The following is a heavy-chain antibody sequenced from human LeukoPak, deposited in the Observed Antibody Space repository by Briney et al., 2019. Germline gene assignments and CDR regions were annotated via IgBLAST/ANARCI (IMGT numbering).Heavy chain of an antibody. Sequence: SETLSLTCTVSGGSISSYYWSWIRQPPGKGLEWIGYIYYSGSTNYNPSLKSRVTISVDTSKNQFSLKLSSVTAADTAVYYCARYCSGTSCYGGFDYWGQGTLVTVSS. CDR1: GGSISSYY. D-gene: IGHD2-2*01. CDR3: ARYCSGTSCYGGFDY. CDR2: IYYSGST. V-gene: IGHV4-59*01. J-gene: IGHJ4*02.